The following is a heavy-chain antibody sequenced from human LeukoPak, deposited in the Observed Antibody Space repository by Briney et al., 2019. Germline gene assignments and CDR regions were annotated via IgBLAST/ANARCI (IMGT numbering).Heavy chain of an antibody. CDR2: ISGSGGST. D-gene: IGHD6-6*01. Sequence: PGGSLRLSCAASGFTFSSYAMDWVRQAPGKGLEWVSAISGSGGSTYYADSVKGRFTISRDNSKNTLYLQMNSLRAEDTAVYYCARGGRMYSTSSAFDYWGQGTLVTVSS. V-gene: IGHV3-23*01. CDR1: GFTFSSYA. J-gene: IGHJ4*02. CDR3: ARGGRMYSTSSAFDY.